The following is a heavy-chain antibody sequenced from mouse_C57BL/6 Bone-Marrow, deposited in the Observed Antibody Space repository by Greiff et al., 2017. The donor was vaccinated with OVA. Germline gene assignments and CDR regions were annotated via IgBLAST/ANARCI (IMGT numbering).Heavy chain of an antibody. CDR1: GFTFSDYY. Sequence: EVHLVESGGGLVQPGGSLKLSCAASGFTFSDYYMYWVRQTPEKRLEWVAYISNGGGSTYYPDTVKGRFTISRDNAKNTLYLQMSRLKSEDTAMYYCATIYYYGGFAYWGQGTLVTVSA. D-gene: IGHD1-1*01. CDR2: ISNGGGST. V-gene: IGHV5-12*01. CDR3: ATIYYYGGFAY. J-gene: IGHJ3*01.